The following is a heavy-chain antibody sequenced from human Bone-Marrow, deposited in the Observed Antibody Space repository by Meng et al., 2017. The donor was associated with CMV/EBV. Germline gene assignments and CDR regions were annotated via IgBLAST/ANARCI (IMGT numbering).Heavy chain of an antibody. CDR1: GGPISSYY. CDR3: ARGGALEWLLAHYYYGMDV. J-gene: IGHJ6*02. CDR2: IYYSGST. V-gene: IGHV4-39*07. D-gene: IGHD3-3*01. Sequence: GSLRLSCTVSGGPISSYYWSWIRQPPGKGLEWIGSIYYSGSTYYNPSLKSRVTISVDTSKNQFSLKLSSVTAADTAVYYCARGGALEWLLAHYYYGMDVWGQGTTVTVSS.